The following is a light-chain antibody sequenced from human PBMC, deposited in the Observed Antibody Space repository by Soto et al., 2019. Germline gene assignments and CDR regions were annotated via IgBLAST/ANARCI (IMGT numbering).Light chain of an antibody. V-gene: IGKV3-15*01. Sequence: ELVKTQSPASLSASPGERGTLSCRASQNIRSSLAWYQQRPGQAPRLLIYDASTRATGIPPRFSGGGSGTEFTVTISRLQSEDFAIYYCQQYDIWPPYTVGQGTQVDIK. CDR1: QNIRSS. CDR3: QQYDIWPPYT. J-gene: IGKJ2*01. CDR2: DAS.